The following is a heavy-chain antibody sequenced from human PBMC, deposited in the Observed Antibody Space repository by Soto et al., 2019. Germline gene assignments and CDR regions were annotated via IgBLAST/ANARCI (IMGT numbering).Heavy chain of an antibody. Sequence: QLQLQESGPGLGKPSETLSLTCTVSGGSISSSSYYWGWIRQPPGKGLGWIGSIYYSGSTYYNPSLKSRVTISVDTSKNRCSRKLSSVTAADTAVYYCARPGIQLWYGMDVWGQGTTVTVFS. J-gene: IGHJ6*02. CDR1: GGSISSSSYY. D-gene: IGHD5-18*01. V-gene: IGHV4-39*01. CDR3: ARPGIQLWYGMDV. CDR2: IYYSGST.